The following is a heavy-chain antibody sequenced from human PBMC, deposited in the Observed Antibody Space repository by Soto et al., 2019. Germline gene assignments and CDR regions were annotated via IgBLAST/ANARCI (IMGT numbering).Heavy chain of an antibody. Sequence: PSDTLSLTCTVSGGSISSYYWGWIRRPPGKGLEWIGSIYYSGSTYYNPSLKSRVTISVDTSKNQFSLKLSSVTAADTAVYYCARRWGYSFDYWGQGTLVTVS. CDR1: GGSISSYY. D-gene: IGHD7-27*01. V-gene: IGHV4-39*01. CDR2: IYYSGST. CDR3: ARRWGYSFDY. J-gene: IGHJ4*02.